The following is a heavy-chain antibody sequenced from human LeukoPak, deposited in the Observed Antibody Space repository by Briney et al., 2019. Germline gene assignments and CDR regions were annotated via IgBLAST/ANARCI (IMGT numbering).Heavy chain of an antibody. Sequence: ASVKVSCKASGYTFTSYYMHWVRQAPGQGLEWMGIINPSGGSTSYAQKFQGRVTMTRDTSTSTAYMELSSLRSEDTAVYYCAADTGREGSGFLVDYWGQGTLVTVSS. CDR2: INPSGGST. CDR1: GYTFTSYY. J-gene: IGHJ4*02. D-gene: IGHD3-10*01. V-gene: IGHV1-46*01. CDR3: AADTGREGSGFLVDY.